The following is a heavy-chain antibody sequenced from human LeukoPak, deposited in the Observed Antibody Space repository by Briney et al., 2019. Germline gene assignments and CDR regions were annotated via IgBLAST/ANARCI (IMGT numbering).Heavy chain of an antibody. CDR3: ARDSRRGTRAAFDI. CDR1: GFTFDDYG. D-gene: IGHD1-14*01. CDR2: INWNGGST. Sequence: GGSLRLSCAASGFTFDDYGMSWVRQAPGKGLEWVSGINWNGGSTGYADSVKGRFTISRDNAKNSLYLQMNSLRAEDTALYYCARDSRRGTRAAFDIWGQGTMVTASS. V-gene: IGHV3-20*04. J-gene: IGHJ3*02.